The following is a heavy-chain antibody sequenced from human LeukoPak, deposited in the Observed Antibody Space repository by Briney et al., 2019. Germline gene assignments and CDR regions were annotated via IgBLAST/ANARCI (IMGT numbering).Heavy chain of an antibody. CDR3: VRDRAYSFDY. V-gene: IGHV3-48*02. CDR1: GWTFSGYA. J-gene: IGHJ4*02. D-gene: IGHD2-21*01. CDR2: ISSSSNII. Sequence: GGSLRLSCAASGWTFSGYAMNWVRQAPGKGLEWVSDIYISSSSNIISYEDSLKGRFTISRDNAQNSLYLQMNGLRDEDTAVYYCVRDRAYSFDYWGQGILVTVSS.